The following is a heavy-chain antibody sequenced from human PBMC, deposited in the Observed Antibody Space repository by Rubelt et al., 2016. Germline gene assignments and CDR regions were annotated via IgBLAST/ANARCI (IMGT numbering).Heavy chain of an antibody. CDR3: ARDADLRMDV. V-gene: IGHV4-39*07. Sequence: SGSTYYNPSLKGRATFSIDTSTNQFSLWMSSMTAADTAVYYCARDADLRMDVWGQGTTVTVSS. J-gene: IGHJ6*02. CDR2: SGST.